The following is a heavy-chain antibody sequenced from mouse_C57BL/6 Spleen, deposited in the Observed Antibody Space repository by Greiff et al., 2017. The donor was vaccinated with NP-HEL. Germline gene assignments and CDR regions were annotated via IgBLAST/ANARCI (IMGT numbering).Heavy chain of an antibody. CDR1: GFTFSDYY. D-gene: IGHD2-3*01. CDR2: ISNGGGST. Sequence: EVNVVESGGGLVQPGGSLKLSCAASGFTFSDYYMYWVRQTPEKRLEWVAYISNGGGSTYYPDTVKGRFTISRDNAKNTLYLQMSRLESVDTAMYYCARQLDGYYDYWGQGTTLTVSS. J-gene: IGHJ2*01. V-gene: IGHV5-12*01. CDR3: ARQLDGYYDY.